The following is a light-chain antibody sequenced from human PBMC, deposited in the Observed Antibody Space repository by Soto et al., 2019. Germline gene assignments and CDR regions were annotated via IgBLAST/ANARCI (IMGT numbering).Light chain of an antibody. CDR1: QDITTW. V-gene: IGKV1-12*01. J-gene: IGKJ3*01. CDR2: AAS. Sequence: DIQMSQSPSSVSAAVGDRVTITCRASQDITTWLAWYQQKPGKAPKLLIYAASNLQTGVPSRFSGSGSGTEFTLTISSLQPEDFATYYCQQANSFPFTVGRGTKVDLK. CDR3: QQANSFPFT.